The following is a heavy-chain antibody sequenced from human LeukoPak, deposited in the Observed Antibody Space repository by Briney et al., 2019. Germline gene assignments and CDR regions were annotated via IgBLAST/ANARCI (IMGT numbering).Heavy chain of an antibody. J-gene: IGHJ4*02. Sequence: SETLSLTCTVSGYSISSGYYWGWIRQPPGKGLEWIGSIYHSGSTYYNPSLKSRVTMSVDTSKNQFSLKLSSVTAADTAVYYCARDLYILPGYFYFDYWGKGTLVTVSS. CDR3: ARDLYILPGYFYFDY. CDR1: GYSISSGYY. V-gene: IGHV4-38-2*02. CDR2: IYHSGST. D-gene: IGHD3-9*01.